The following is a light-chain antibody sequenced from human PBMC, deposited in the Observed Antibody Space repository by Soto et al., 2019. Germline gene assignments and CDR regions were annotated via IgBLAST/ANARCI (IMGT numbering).Light chain of an antibody. J-gene: IGKJ5*01. CDR3: HQRYDWPIT. Sequence: EIVLTPSPATLSLSPGERATLSCRANQSISNYLAWYQQRPGQAPRLLIYDASKRATGIPARFSGSGSGTDFTLTISSLEPEDFAVYYCHQRYDWPITFGQGTRLEIK. CDR2: DAS. CDR1: QSISNY. V-gene: IGKV3-11*01.